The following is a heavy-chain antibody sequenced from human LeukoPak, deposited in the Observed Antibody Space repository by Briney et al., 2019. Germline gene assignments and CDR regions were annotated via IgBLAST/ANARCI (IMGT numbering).Heavy chain of an antibody. V-gene: IGHV3-13*01. J-gene: IGHJ6*02. CDR3: ARAPKNSHVLRFLEWSPAHYYYYGMDV. Sequence: PGGSLRLSCAASGFTFSSYDMHWVRQATGKGLEWVSAIGTAGDTYYPGSVKGRFTISRENAKNSLYLQMNSLRAEDTAVYYCARAPKNSHVLRFLEWSPAHYYYYGMDVWGQGTTVTVSS. CDR2: IGTAGDT. CDR1: GFTFSSYD. D-gene: IGHD3-3*01.